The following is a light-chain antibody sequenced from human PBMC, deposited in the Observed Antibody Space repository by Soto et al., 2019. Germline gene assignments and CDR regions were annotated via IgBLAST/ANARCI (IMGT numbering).Light chain of an antibody. CDR3: YSHAGENLYV. CDR2: EGT. V-gene: IGLV2-23*01. CDR1: SSDVGSYNL. J-gene: IGLJ1*01. Sequence: QSALTQPASVSASPGQSITIPCTGTSSDVGSYNLVSWFQQHPGKVPKLLIYEGTKRPSGLSDRFSGSKSGTTASLTISGLQAQDEAPYYCYSHAGENLYVLGNGTKVTV.